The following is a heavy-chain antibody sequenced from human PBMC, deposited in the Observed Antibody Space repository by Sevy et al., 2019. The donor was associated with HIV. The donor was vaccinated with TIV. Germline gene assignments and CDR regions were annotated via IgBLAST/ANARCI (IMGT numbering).Heavy chain of an antibody. V-gene: IGHV3-33*01. J-gene: IGHJ4*02. CDR2: IWHDGSQK. CDR1: GFTFSSYA. Sequence: GGYLRLSCAASGFTFSSYAMHWVRQAPGKGLEWVGFIWHDGSQKYYADSVRGRFTFSRDNSKNTLFLQVSSLRAEDPAVYYCARGRVGATTSYYFDYWGQGTLVTVSS. D-gene: IGHD1-26*01. CDR3: ARGRVGATTSYYFDY.